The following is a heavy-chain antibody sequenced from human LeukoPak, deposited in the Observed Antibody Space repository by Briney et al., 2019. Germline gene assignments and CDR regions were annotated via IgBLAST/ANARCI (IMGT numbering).Heavy chain of an antibody. CDR2: ISSSSSTI. V-gene: IGHV3-11*04. D-gene: IGHD4/OR15-4a*01. CDR3: ARDSADRTMDY. J-gene: IGHJ4*02. CDR1: GFTFSDYH. Sequence: GGSLRLSCAASGFTFSDYHMSWIRQAPGKGLEWVSYISSSSSTIYYADSVKGRFTISRDNAKNSLYLQMNSLRAEDTAVYYCARDSADRTMDYWGQGTLVTVSP.